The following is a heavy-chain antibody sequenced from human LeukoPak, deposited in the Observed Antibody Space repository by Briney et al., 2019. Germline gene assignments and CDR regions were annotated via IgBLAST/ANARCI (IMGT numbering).Heavy chain of an antibody. D-gene: IGHD2-21*01. V-gene: IGHV4-59*01. Sequence: SQTLSLTCTVSGGSISSDYWSWSWTPPRKGLEWVWYVYYSGSTNYNPSLKSRVTISVDPSKNQVSLKLSSVTAADTAVYYCARTREALFDYWGQGTLVTVSS. CDR2: VYYSGST. CDR3: ARTREALFDY. J-gene: IGHJ4*02. CDR1: GGSISSDY.